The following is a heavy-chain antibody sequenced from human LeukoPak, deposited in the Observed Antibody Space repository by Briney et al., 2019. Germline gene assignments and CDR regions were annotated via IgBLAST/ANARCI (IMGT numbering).Heavy chain of an antibody. V-gene: IGHV5-51*01. D-gene: IGHD6-6*01. CDR1: GYSFTSYW. Sequence: GESLKISCKGSGYSFTSYWIGWVRQMPGKGLEWMGIIYPGDSDTRYSPSFQGQGTISADKSISTAYLQWSSLKASDTAMYYCARNQYSSSSRYYYYYMDVWGKGTTVTVSS. CDR3: ARNQYSSSSRYYYYYMDV. J-gene: IGHJ6*03. CDR2: IYPGDSDT.